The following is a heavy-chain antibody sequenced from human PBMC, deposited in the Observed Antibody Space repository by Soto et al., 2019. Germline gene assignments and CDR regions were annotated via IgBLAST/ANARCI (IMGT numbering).Heavy chain of an antibody. CDR2: MSHSAGT. CDR1: GGFVSSGNYY. D-gene: IGHD1-1*01. Sequence: QEQLQQWGAGLLKPSETLSLTCAVYGGFVSSGNYYWSWIRQPPGKGLEWIGEMSHSAGTHFNPSLKSRVTISVDTSKNQFSLKMSSVTAADTAVYYCARVERGTATTVVDAFDIWGPGTMVTVSS. V-gene: IGHV4-34*01. J-gene: IGHJ3*02. CDR3: ARVERGTATTVVDAFDI.